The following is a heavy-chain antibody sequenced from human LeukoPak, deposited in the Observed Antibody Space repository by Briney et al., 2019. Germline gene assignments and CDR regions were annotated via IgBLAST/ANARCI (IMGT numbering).Heavy chain of an antibody. CDR2: ISGYNGNT. CDR1: GYTFTTYG. D-gene: IGHD3-16*01. Sequence: ASVKVSCKASGYTFTTYGXGXVRQAPGQGXXXXXWISGYNGNTNYAQKFQGRVTMTTDTSTSTAYMELRSLRSDDTAVYYCARTSHESVLYWSDPWGQGTLVNVSS. V-gene: IGHV1-18*01. CDR3: ARTSHESVLYWSDP. J-gene: IGHJ5*02.